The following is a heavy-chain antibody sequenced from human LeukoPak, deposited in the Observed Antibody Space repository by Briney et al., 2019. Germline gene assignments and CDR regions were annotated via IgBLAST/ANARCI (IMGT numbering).Heavy chain of an antibody. Sequence: GASVKVSCKTSGGTFSNYPISWVRQAPGQGLEWMGGIIPIFGTTSYAQKFQGRVTISTDESTTTAYIELSSLKSEDTALYYCARDWRRFVVPTTLYAPRAFDIWGQGTMVTVSS. D-gene: IGHD2-2*01. J-gene: IGHJ3*02. CDR2: IIPIFGTT. V-gene: IGHV1-69*05. CDR3: ARDWRRFVVPTTLYAPRAFDI. CDR1: GGTFSNYP.